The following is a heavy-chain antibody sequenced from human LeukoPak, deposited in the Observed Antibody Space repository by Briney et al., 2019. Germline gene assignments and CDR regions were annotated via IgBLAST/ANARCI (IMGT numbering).Heavy chain of an antibody. V-gene: IGHV5-51*01. D-gene: IGHD3-10*01. CDR2: IYPGDSDT. CDR1: GYSFTDNW. CDR3: ARQGVSPGAFDI. J-gene: IGHJ3*02. Sequence: GESLKISCEVSGYSFTDNWIGWVRQMPGKGLEWMGLIYPGDSDTRDSPSFQGQVTISADKSISTAYLQWSSLKASDTAMYYCARQGVSPGAFDIWGLGTMVIVSS.